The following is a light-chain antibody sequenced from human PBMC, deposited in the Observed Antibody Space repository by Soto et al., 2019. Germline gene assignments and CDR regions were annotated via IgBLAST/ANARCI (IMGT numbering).Light chain of an antibody. Sequence: EIVLTQSPGTLSLSPGERATLSCRASQTIASRYLAWYQHQPGQAPRLLIYRTFARAPGIPDRFSGGGSGTDFTLTISSLERDDCAVYYCQQYDTSPPTFGQGTRLDIK. CDR2: RTF. CDR3: QQYDTSPPT. V-gene: IGKV3-20*01. J-gene: IGKJ5*01. CDR1: QTIASRY.